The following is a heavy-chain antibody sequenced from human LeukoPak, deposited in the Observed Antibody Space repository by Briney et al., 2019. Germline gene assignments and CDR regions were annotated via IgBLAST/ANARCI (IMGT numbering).Heavy chain of an antibody. V-gene: IGHV4-59*08. Sequence: SETLSLTCSVSGGSISSLYWSWIRQPPGKGLEWIGYIYYTGSTNYNPSLKSRVTMFVDMSKNQFSLRLSSVTAADTAVYYCARNPLSLRGVDSWGQGTLVTVSS. D-gene: IGHD3-16*01. CDR1: GGSISSLY. CDR3: ARNPLSLRGVDS. CDR2: IYYTGST. J-gene: IGHJ4*02.